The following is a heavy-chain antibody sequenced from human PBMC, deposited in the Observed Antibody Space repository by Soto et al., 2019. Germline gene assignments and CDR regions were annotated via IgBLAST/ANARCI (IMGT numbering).Heavy chain of an antibody. CDR1: GGSISSSSYY. Sequence: QLQLQESGPGLVKPSETLSLTCTVSGGSISSSSYYWGWIRQPPGKGLEWIGSIYYSGSTYYNPSLKSRVTISVDTSKNQFSLKLSSVTAADTAVYYCARRNSRYYGMDVWGQGTTVTVSS. CDR2: IYYSGST. CDR3: ARRNSRYYGMDV. V-gene: IGHV4-39*01. J-gene: IGHJ6*02. D-gene: IGHD5-18*01.